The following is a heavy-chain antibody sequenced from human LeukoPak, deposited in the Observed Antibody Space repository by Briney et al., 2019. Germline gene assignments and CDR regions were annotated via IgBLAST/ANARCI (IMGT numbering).Heavy chain of an antibody. V-gene: IGHV4-39*01. CDR1: GGSISSSSYY. D-gene: IGHD3-22*01. J-gene: IGHJ4*02. CDR3: ARHYYYDSSGYYYVWYFDY. CDR2: IYYSGST. Sequence: SETLSLTCTVSGGSISSSSYYWGWIRQPPGKGLEWIGSIYYSGSTYYNPSLKSRVTIPVDTSKNQFSLKLSSVTAADTVVYYCARHYYYDSSGYYYVWYFDYWGQGTLVTVSS.